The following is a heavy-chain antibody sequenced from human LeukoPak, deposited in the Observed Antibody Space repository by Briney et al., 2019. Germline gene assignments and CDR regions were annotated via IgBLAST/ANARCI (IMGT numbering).Heavy chain of an antibody. CDR3: AKDRGSSGYYFTFDY. J-gene: IGHJ4*02. V-gene: IGHV3-23*01. CDR2: ISGSGGST. Sequence: GGSLRLSCAASGFNFSSYAMSWVRQAPGKGLEWVSAISGSGGSTYYADSVKGRFTISRDNSKNTLYLRMNSLRGEDTAVYYCAKDRGSSGYYFTFDYWGQGTLVTVSS. CDR1: GFNFSSYA. D-gene: IGHD3-22*01.